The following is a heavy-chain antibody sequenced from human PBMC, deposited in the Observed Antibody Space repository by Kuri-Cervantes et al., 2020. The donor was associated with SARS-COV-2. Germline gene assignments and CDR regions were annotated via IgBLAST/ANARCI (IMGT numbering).Heavy chain of an antibody. Sequence: GESLKISCAASGFTFSSYWMHWARQAPGKGLVWVSRINSDGSSTSYADSVKGRFTISRDNAKNTLYLQMNSLRAEDTAVYYCARDPVTPGYYYYYGMDVWGQGTTVTVSS. CDR1: GFTFSSYW. V-gene: IGHV3-74*01. CDR3: ARDPVTPGYYYYYGMDV. CDR2: INSDGSST. J-gene: IGHJ6*02. D-gene: IGHD4-23*01.